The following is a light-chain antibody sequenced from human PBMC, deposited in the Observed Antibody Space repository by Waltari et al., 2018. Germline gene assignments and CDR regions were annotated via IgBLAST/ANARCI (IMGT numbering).Light chain of an antibody. CDR3: QNHNRLPAT. V-gene: IGKV3-11*01. Sequence: VVLTQSPGTLSLSPGERATLFCRASQSIGTYLTWYQHKPGQAPRLLIYHTSVRATGIPDRFSGTGSGTDFSLTISRLEPEDFAVDYCQNHNRLPATFGQGTKVEIK. CDR2: HTS. J-gene: IGKJ1*01. CDR1: QSIGTY.